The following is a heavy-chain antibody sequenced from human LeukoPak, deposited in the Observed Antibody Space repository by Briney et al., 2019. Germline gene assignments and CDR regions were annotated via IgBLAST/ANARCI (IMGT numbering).Heavy chain of an antibody. CDR2: INHSGST. CDR3: AREQLDSSGWYGLLAFDI. Sequence: SETLSLTCAVYGGSFSGYYWSWIRQPPGKGLEWIGEINHSGSTYYNPSLKSRVTISVDTSKNQFSLKLSSVTAADTAVYYCAREQLDSSGWYGLLAFDIWGQGTMVTVSS. V-gene: IGHV4-34*01. CDR1: GGSFSGYY. D-gene: IGHD6-19*01. J-gene: IGHJ3*02.